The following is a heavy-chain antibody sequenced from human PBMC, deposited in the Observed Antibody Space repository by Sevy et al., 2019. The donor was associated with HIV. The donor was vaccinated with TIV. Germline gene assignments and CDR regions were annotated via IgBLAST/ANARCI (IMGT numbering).Heavy chain of an antibody. CDR2: IIPIFGTA. J-gene: IGHJ5*02. CDR3: ARGSSGGSGSYPIARANWFDP. CDR1: GGTFSSYA. D-gene: IGHD3-10*01. V-gene: IGHV1-69*13. Sequence: ASVKVSCKASGGTFSSYAISWVRQAPGQGLEWMGRIIPIFGTANYAQKFQGRVTITADESTSTAYMELSSLRSEDTAVYYCARGSSGGSGSYPIARANWFDPWGQGTLVTVSS.